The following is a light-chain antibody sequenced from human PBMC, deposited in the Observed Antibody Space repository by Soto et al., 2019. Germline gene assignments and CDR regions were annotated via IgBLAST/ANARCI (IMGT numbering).Light chain of an antibody. CDR2: EVS. J-gene: IGLJ2*01. V-gene: IGLV2-8*01. CDR3: SSYAGSNNLVV. CDR1: SSDVGGYNY. Sequence: QSVLTQPPSASGSPGQSVTISCTGTSSDVGGYNYVSWYQQHPGKAPKLTIYEVSKRPSGVPDRFSGSKSGNTASLTVSGLQAEDEADYYCSSYAGSNNLVVFGGGTKLTVL.